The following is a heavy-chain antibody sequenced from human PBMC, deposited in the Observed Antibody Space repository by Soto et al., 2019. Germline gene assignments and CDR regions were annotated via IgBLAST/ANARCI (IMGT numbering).Heavy chain of an antibody. V-gene: IGHV1-69*13. D-gene: IGHD3-22*01. Sequence: GASVKVSCKASGDTFGSFTINWVRQAPGQGLEWMGGIKPISDITNYAQRFQGRVTFTADASTSTVYLELSSLRSEDTAVYYCVRDWTHYDSSGPGDYWGQGTLVTVSS. CDR3: VRDWTHYDSSGPGDY. CDR1: GDTFGSFT. CDR2: IKPISDIT. J-gene: IGHJ4*02.